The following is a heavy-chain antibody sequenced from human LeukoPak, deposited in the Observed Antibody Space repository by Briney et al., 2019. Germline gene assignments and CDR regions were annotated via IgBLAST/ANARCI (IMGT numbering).Heavy chain of an antibody. CDR3: ARGGGIAAARFDP. V-gene: IGHV4-34*01. Sequence: PSETLSLTCAVSGGSFSGYYWTWIRQPPGKGLEWIGEINHSGSTNYNPSLKSRVTISVDTSKNQFSLKLSSVTAADTAVYYCARGGGIAAARFDPWGQGTLVTVSS. J-gene: IGHJ5*02. CDR1: GGSFSGYY. D-gene: IGHD6-13*01. CDR2: INHSGST.